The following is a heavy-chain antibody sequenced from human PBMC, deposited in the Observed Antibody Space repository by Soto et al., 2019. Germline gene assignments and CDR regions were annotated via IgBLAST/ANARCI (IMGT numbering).Heavy chain of an antibody. CDR3: ARTQLVHFDY. CDR1: GYSFTSHS. CDR2: INPSGGST. D-gene: IGHD6-13*01. V-gene: IGHV1-46*01. J-gene: IGHJ4*02. Sequence: ASVKPSCKACGYSFTSHSMHCVRQAPGQGLEWMGIINPSGGSTGYAQKFQGRVTMTRDTSTSTVYMELSSLRSEDTAVYYCARTQLVHFDYWGQGTLVTVSS.